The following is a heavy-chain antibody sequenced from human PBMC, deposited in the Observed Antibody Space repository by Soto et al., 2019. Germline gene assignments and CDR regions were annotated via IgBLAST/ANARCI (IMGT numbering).Heavy chain of an antibody. CDR1: GFTFSSYG. CDR2: IWYDGSNK. V-gene: IGHV3-33*01. Sequence: QVQLVESGGGVVQPGRSLRLSCAASGFTFSSYGMHWVRQAPGKGLEWVAVIWYDGSNKYYADSVKGRFTISRDNSKKKLYLQMNSLRADDTAVYYCARDSHGDYAAYMDVWGKGTTVTVSS. CDR3: ARDSHGDYAAYMDV. D-gene: IGHD4-17*01. J-gene: IGHJ6*03.